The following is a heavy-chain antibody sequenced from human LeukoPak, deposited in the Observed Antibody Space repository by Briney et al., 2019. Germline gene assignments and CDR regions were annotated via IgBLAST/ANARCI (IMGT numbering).Heavy chain of an antibody. V-gene: IGHV1-18*01. J-gene: IGHJ4*02. D-gene: IGHD5-12*01. Sequence: ASVKVSCKASGYTFISYGINWVRQAPGQGVECMGWISDYNGNTNYAQKLQGRVTMTTDTSTSTAYMERRSLRSDDTAVYYCARDDALVATGSFDYWGQGTLVTVSS. CDR2: ISDYNGNT. CDR3: ARDDALVATGSFDY. CDR1: GYTFISYG.